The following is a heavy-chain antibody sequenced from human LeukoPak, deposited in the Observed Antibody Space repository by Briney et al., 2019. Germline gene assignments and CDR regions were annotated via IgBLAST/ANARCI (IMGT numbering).Heavy chain of an antibody. CDR2: ISSDESIT. CDR3: ARDGRATEEFDY. J-gene: IGHJ4*02. D-gene: IGHD1-26*01. CDR1: GFTFSNYW. V-gene: IGHV3-74*01. Sequence: GGSLRLSCAASGFTFSNYWMHWVRQAPGKGLVWVSRISSDESITSYADSVKGRFTISRDNAKNTLYLQMNSLRAEDTAVYYCARDGRATEEFDYWGQGTLVTVSS.